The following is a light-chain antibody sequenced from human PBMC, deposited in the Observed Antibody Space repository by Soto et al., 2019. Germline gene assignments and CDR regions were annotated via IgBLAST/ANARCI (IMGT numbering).Light chain of an antibody. CDR2: EVS. V-gene: IGLV2-8*01. CDR3: TSYAGINNLI. CDR1: SRDVGYYNY. J-gene: IGLJ2*01. Sequence: QSALTQPPSASGSPGQSVTISCTGTSRDVGYYNYVSWYQQHPDKAPKLIIYEVSNRPSGVPDRFFGSKSGNTASLTVSGLQAEDEADYYCTSYAGINNLIFGGGTKLTVL.